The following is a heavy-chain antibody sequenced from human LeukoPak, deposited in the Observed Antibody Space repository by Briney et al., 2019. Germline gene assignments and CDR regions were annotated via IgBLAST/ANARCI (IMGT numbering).Heavy chain of an antibody. J-gene: IGHJ4*02. V-gene: IGHV4-59*08. D-gene: IGHD2/OR15-2a*01. CDR3: AGHHPRNTVDF. CDR2: ISDIGSI. Sequence: PSETLSLTCSVSGGSICSYYWSWIRQPPGEGLEWIAYISDIGSINYNPSLKSRVTISLDTSKNQFSLKLSSVTAADTAVYYCAGHHPRNTVDFWGQGTLVTVSS. CDR1: GGSICSYY.